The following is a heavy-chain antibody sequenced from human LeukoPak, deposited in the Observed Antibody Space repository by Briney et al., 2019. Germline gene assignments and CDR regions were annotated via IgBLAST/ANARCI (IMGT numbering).Heavy chain of an antibody. D-gene: IGHD6-6*01. Sequence: GASVKVSCKASGYTLTTFDINWVRQATGQGLELMGWMNPSSGNTGYAQKFQGRVSMTRNTSINTAYMELSSLRSEDTAVYYCARSLAGRSYYYYMDAWGNGTTVTVSS. CDR2: MNPSSGNT. J-gene: IGHJ6*03. CDR3: ARSLAGRSYYYYMDA. CDR1: GYTLTTFD. V-gene: IGHV1-8*01.